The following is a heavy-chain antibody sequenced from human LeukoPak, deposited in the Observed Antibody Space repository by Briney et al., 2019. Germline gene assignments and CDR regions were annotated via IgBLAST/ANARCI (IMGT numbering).Heavy chain of an antibody. CDR2: IRYDGSNK. V-gene: IGHV3-30*02. Sequence: RGSLRLSCAASGFTFSSYGMHWVRQAPGKGLEWVAFIRYDGSNKYYADSVKGRFTISRDNSKNTLYLQMNSLRAEDTAVYYCAKGEYSSGWYRYYYYYMDVWGKGTTVTISS. D-gene: IGHD6-19*01. J-gene: IGHJ6*03. CDR1: GFTFSSYG. CDR3: AKGEYSSGWYRYYYYYMDV.